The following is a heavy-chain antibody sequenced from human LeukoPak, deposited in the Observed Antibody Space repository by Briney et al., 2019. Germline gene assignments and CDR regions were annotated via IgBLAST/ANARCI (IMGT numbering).Heavy chain of an antibody. V-gene: IGHV3-21*01. CDR3: ARVEHYSDSSGYSAWDY. CDR2: ISSSNTYI. D-gene: IGHD3-22*01. J-gene: IGHJ4*02. Sequence: GGSLRLSCAASGFTFSTYSMTWVRQAPGEGLEWFSSISSSNTYIYYADSVKGRFTISRDNAKSSLYLQMNSLRAEDTAVYYCARVEHYSDSSGYSAWDYWGQGTLVTVSS. CDR1: GFTFSTYS.